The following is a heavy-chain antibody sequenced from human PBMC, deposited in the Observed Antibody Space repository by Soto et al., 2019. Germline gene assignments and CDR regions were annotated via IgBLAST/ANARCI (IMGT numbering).Heavy chain of an antibody. D-gene: IGHD3-22*01. CDR2: ISHSDHVI. Sequence: PGGSLRLSCVASGFTFNDYYMTWIRQAPGKGLEWISYISHSDHVIKYADSVKGRFTISRDNTKKSLYLQMNSLSADDTAMYFCARFGHYYDNDNYWGVLDHWVQGTLVTVSS. CDR1: GFTFNDYY. V-gene: IGHV3-11*01. CDR3: ARFGHYYDNDNYWGVLDH. J-gene: IGHJ1*01.